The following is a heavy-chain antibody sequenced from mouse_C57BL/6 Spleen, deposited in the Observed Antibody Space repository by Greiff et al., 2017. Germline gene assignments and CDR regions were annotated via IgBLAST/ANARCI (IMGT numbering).Heavy chain of an antibody. D-gene: IGHD2-1*01. J-gene: IGHJ4*01. Sequence: QVQLQQPGAELVKPGASVKLSCKASGYTFTSYWMHWVKQRPGQGLEWIGMIHPNSGSTNYNEKFKSKATLTVDKSSSTAYMQLSSLTSEDSAVYYCARDFGNYRYAMDYWGQGTSVTVSS. CDR2: IHPNSGST. CDR1: GYTFTSYW. V-gene: IGHV1-64*01. CDR3: ARDFGNYRYAMDY.